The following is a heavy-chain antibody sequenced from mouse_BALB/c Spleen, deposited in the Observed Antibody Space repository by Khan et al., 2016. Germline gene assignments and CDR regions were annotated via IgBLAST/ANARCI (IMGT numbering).Heavy chain of an antibody. V-gene: IGHV14-4*02. J-gene: IGHJ4*01. CDR2: IDPDNGDT. CDR3: TACDYNAVDY. CDR1: GFNIKDYY. Sequence: VRLQQSGAELVRSGASVKLSCTASGFNIKDYYMHWVKQRPEQGLEWIGWIDPDNGDTEYAPKFQGKATMTADTSSNTAYLQLSSLTSEDTAVYYCTACDYNAVDYWGQGTSVTVSS.